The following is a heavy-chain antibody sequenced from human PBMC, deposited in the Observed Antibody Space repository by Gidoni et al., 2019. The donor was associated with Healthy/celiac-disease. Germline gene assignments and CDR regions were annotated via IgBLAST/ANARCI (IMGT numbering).Heavy chain of an antibody. D-gene: IGHD6-25*01. J-gene: IGHJ4*02. CDR1: GFPFSSYA. CDR2: ISYDGSNK. CDR3: AREAASGGYFDY. Sequence: QVQLVESGGGVVQPGRSLRLSCAASGFPFSSYAMHWVRQAPGKGLEWVAVISYDGSNKYYADSVKGRFTISRDNSKNTLYLQMNSLRAEDTAVYYCAREAASGGYFDYWGQGTLDTVSS. V-gene: IGHV3-30-3*01.